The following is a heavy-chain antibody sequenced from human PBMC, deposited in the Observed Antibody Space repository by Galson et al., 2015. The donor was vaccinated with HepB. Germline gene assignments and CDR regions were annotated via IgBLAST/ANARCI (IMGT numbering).Heavy chain of an antibody. D-gene: IGHD3-3*01. J-gene: IGHJ6*02. CDR1: GFTFGSYW. Sequence: SLRLSCAASGFTFGSYWMSWVRQAPGKGLQWVANIKQDGGEKYYVDSVKGRFTISRDNSKNTLYLQMNSLRAEDTAVYYCAKGRRCLEWLLSYYYYYGMDVWGQGTTVTVSS. CDR3: AKGRRCLEWLLSYYYYYGMDV. CDR2: IKQDGGEK. V-gene: IGHV3-7*01.